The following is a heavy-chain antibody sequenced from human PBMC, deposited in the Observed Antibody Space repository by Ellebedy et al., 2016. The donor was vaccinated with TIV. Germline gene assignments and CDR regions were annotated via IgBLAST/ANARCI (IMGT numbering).Heavy chain of an antibody. J-gene: IGHJ3*02. CDR2: MYDGGST. CDR1: GGSISSRTYY. D-gene: IGHD3-22*01. V-gene: IGHV4-39*07. Sequence: SETLSLTCYVSGGSISSRTYYWGWIRQPPGKGLEWIGSMYDGGSTYYNPSLKSRVTISVDTSKKRFFLNLSSVAAADTAVYFCARFLYQDSSGYYGFDIWGQGTRVTVSS. CDR3: ARFLYQDSSGYYGFDI.